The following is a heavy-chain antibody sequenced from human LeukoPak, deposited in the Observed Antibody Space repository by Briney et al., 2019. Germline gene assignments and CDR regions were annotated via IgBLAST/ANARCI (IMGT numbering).Heavy chain of an antibody. CDR1: GGSISSGGYY. CDR2: IYYSGST. J-gene: IGHJ6*02. CDR3: ARVVGSGYCSSTSCYTGRAVGGMDV. Sequence: PSETLSLTCTVSGGSISSGGYYWSWIRQHPGKGLEWIGYIYYSGSTYYNPSLKSRVTISVDTSKNQFSLKLSSVTAADTAVYYCARVVGSGYCSSTSCYTGRAVGGMDVWGQGTTVTVSS. V-gene: IGHV4-31*03. D-gene: IGHD2-2*02.